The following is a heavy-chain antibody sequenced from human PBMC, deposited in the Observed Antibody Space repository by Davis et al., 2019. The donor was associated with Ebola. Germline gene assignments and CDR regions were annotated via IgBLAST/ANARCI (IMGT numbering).Heavy chain of an antibody. J-gene: IGHJ4*02. D-gene: IGHD3-3*01. CDR3: ASLVKWSGYYPYYFDY. Sequence: PGGSLRLSCAASGFTFSDYYMSWIRQAPGKGLEWVSYISSSGSTIYYADSVKGRFTISRDNAKNSLYLQMNSLRAEDTAVYYCASLVKWSGYYPYYFDYWGQGTLVTVSS. CDR2: ISSSGSTI. V-gene: IGHV3-11*01. CDR1: GFTFSDYY.